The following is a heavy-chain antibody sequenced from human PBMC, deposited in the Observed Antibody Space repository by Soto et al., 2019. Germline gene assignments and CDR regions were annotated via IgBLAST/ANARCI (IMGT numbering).Heavy chain of an antibody. CDR1: GFTFSSYS. V-gene: IGHV3-21*01. J-gene: IGHJ5*02. Sequence: PGGSLRLSCAASGFTFSSYSMNWVRQAPGKGLEWVSSISSSSSYIYYADSVKGRFTISRDNAKNSLYLQMNSLRAEDTAVYYCARLLYGSGSSDPWGQGTLVTVSS. CDR3: ARLLYGSGSSDP. CDR2: ISSSSSYI. D-gene: IGHD3-10*01.